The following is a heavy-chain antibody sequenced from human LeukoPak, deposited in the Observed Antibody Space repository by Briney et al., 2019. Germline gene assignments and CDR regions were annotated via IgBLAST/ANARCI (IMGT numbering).Heavy chain of an antibody. V-gene: IGHV1-2*02. J-gene: IGHJ3*01. CDR1: GYTFTNYY. D-gene: IGHD2/OR15-2a*01. CDR2: INPNNGST. CDR3: ARDQEYGFDV. Sequence: ASVKVSCKTSGYTFTNYYLYWVRQAPGQGLEWVSWINPNNGSTNFPQKFQGRVTMTRDTSIRTAYMELSSLTSDDTAIYYCARDQEYGFDVWGQGTMVTVSS.